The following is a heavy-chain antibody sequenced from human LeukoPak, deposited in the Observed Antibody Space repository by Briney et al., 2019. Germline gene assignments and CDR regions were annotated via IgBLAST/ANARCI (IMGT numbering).Heavy chain of an antibody. D-gene: IGHD5-18*01. CDR1: GFTFSSYS. V-gene: IGHV3-21*04. CDR3: AKTEGVDTLWFDP. CDR2: ISSSSSYI. Sequence: GGSLRLSCAASGFTFSSYSMNWVRQAPGKGLEWVSSISSSSSYIYYADSVKGRFTISRDHAKNSLYLQMNNLRAEDKGGYYCAKTEGVDTLWFDPRGQGNLVTVSS. J-gene: IGHJ5*01.